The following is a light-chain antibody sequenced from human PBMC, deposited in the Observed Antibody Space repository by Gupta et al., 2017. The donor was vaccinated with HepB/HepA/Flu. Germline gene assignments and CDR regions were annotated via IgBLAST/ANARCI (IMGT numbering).Light chain of an antibody. J-gene: IGLJ2*01. V-gene: IGLV3-19*01. Sequence: SSELTQDPAVSVALGQTVRITCQGDSLRSYYASWYQQKPVQAPVLVIYGKNNRPSGIPDRFSGASSENTASLTITGAQAEDEADYYCNSRDSSGNQVFGGGTKLTVL. CDR3: NSRDSSGNQV. CDR2: GKN. CDR1: SLRSYY.